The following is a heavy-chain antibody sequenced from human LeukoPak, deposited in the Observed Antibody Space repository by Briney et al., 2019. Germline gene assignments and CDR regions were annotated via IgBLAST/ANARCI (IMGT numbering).Heavy chain of an antibody. V-gene: IGHV1-2*02. CDR1: GYTFTGYY. CDR3: ASVDFGSGYYMKY. D-gene: IGHD3-3*01. Sequence: ASVKVSCKASGYTFTGYYMHWARHAPGPLLERMGWISPNSGGTNYAQYLQSRVTMTRDTSISTAYMELSRLRSDDPGVYYCASVDFGSGYYMKYWGQGTLVTVSS. CDR2: ISPNSGGT. J-gene: IGHJ4*02.